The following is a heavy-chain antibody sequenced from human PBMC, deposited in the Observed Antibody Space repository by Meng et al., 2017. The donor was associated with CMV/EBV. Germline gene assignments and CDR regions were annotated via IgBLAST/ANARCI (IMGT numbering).Heavy chain of an antibody. CDR3: AKTAYRFGELLSYFDY. V-gene: IGHV3-30*02. CDR1: GFTFRTYG. J-gene: IGHJ4*02. D-gene: IGHD3-10*01. Sequence: GGPLRLPCAAPGFTFRTYGGHWARQAPGKGLEWVAFIRYDGSNKYYADSVKGRFTISRDNSKNTLYLQMNSLRAEDTAVYYCAKTAYRFGELLSYFDYWGQGTLVTVSS. CDR2: IRYDGSNK.